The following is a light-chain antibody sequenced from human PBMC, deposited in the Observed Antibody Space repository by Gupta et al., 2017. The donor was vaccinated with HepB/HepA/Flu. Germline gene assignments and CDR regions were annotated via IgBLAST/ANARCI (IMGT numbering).Light chain of an antibody. Sequence: HSALTPPAAVVGSPGKAITISCTGTCSDVCGYNYVSWYQQHPGKAPKLMIYDVSKRPSGVSNRFSGSKSGTTASLTISGLQAEDDADYYCTSYTSSSVVFGGGTKLTVL. CDR2: DVS. CDR3: TSYTSSSVV. V-gene: IGLV2-14*03. J-gene: IGLJ2*01. CDR1: CSDVCGYNY.